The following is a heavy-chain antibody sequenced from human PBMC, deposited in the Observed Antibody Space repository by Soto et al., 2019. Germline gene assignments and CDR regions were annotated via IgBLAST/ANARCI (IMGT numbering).Heavy chain of an antibody. CDR1: GYTFTSYD. CDR2: MNPNSGNT. V-gene: IGHV1-8*01. Sequence: ASVKVSCKASGYTFTSYDINWVRQATGQGLEWMGWMNPNSGNTGYAQKFQGRVTMTRNTSISTAYMELSSLRSEDTAVYYCARADCSSTSCYGYFYYGMDVWVQGTTVTVSS. CDR3: ARADCSSTSCYGYFYYGMDV. J-gene: IGHJ6*02. D-gene: IGHD2-2*01.